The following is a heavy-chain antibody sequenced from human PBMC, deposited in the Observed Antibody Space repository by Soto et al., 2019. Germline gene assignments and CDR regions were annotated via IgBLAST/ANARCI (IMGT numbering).Heavy chain of an antibody. D-gene: IGHD1-1*01. CDR2: INPTGGST. Sequence: QEQLVQSGAEVKKPGASVKVSCKASGYAFTLYSIHWVRQAPGQGLEWMGMINPTGGSTSYSPKFQGRVTMTTDTSTTTVHMELSSLKSEDTAVFYCARSTGAYAFDIWGQWTMVTVSS. CDR3: ARSTGAYAFDI. V-gene: IGHV1-46*01. J-gene: IGHJ3*02. CDR1: GYAFTLYS.